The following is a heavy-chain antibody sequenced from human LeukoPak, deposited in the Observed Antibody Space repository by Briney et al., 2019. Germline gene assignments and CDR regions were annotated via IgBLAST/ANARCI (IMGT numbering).Heavy chain of an antibody. CDR1: GGSISSSNW. J-gene: IGHJ4*02. Sequence: SETLSLTCAVSGGSISSSNWWSWVRQPPGKGLEWIGEIYHSGSTYYNPSLKSRVTISVDTSKNQFSLKLSSVTAADTAVYYCARVRQGSGYDYWGQGTLVTVSS. CDR2: IYHSGST. D-gene: IGHD3-3*01. CDR3: ARVRQGSGYDY. V-gene: IGHV4-4*02.